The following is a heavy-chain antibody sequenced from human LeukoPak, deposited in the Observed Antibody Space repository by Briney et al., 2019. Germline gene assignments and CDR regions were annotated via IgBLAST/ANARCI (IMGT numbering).Heavy chain of an antibody. CDR3: ARQDVVVVPGAIGHNWFDP. CDR2: IYYSGST. V-gene: IGHV4-59*08. CDR1: GVSITSYY. J-gene: IGHJ5*02. D-gene: IGHD2-2*01. Sequence: SETLSLTCTVSGVSITSYYWSWIRQPPGKGLEWIGYIYYSGSTNYNPSLKSRVTISLDTSRNQFSLKMSSVTAAGTAVYYCARQDVVVVPGAIGHNWFDPWGQGTLVTVPS.